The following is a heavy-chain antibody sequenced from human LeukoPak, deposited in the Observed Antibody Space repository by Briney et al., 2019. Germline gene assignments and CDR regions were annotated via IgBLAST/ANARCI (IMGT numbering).Heavy chain of an antibody. D-gene: IGHD6-19*01. Sequence: PGGSLRLSCAASGFTFSSYAMHWVRQAPGKGLEWVAVISYDGSNKYYADSVKGRFTISRDNSENTLYLQMNSLRAEDTAVYYCARDKYSSGWSNFDYWGQGTLVTVSS. CDR1: GFTFSSYA. J-gene: IGHJ4*02. V-gene: IGHV3-30-3*01. CDR3: ARDKYSSGWSNFDY. CDR2: ISYDGSNK.